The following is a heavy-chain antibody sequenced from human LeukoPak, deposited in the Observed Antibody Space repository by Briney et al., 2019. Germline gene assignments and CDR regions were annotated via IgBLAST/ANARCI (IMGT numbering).Heavy chain of an antibody. CDR1: GFTFSSYA. J-gene: IGHJ3*02. CDR3: ARVPAYYYDSSGYYYGAFDI. V-gene: IGHV3-30-3*01. CDR2: ISYDGSNK. Sequence: GRSLRLSCAASGFTFSSYAMHWVRQAPGKGLEWVAVISYDGSNKYYADSVKGRFTISRDNFKNTLYLQMNSLRAEDTAVYYCARVPAYYYDSSGYYYGAFDIWGQGTMVTVSS. D-gene: IGHD3-22*01.